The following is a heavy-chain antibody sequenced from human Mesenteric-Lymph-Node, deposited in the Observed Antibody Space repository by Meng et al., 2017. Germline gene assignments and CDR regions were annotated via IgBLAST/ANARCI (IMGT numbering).Heavy chain of an antibody. Sequence: SETLSLTCTVSGGSISSSSYYWGWIRQPPGKGLEWIGEINHSGSTNYNPSLKSRVTISVDTSKNQFSLMLSSVTAADTAVYYCARGQRLWWLRLLGAFDIWGQGRMVTVSS. CDR3: ARGQRLWWLRLLGAFDI. D-gene: IGHD5-12*01. CDR1: GGSISSSSYY. V-gene: IGHV4-39*07. J-gene: IGHJ3*02. CDR2: INHSGST.